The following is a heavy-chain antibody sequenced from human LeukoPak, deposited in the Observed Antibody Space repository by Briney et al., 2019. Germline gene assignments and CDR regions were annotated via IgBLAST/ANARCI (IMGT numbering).Heavy chain of an antibody. Sequence: ASVKVSCKASGYTFTSYGISWVRQAPGQGLEWMGWISAYNGNTNYAQKHQGRVTMTTDTSTSTAYMELRSLRSDDTAVYYCARAPGQWLVRGGRRNWFDPWGQGTLVTVSS. J-gene: IGHJ5*02. CDR3: ARAPGQWLVRGGRRNWFDP. CDR1: GYTFTSYG. D-gene: IGHD6-19*01. CDR2: ISAYNGNT. V-gene: IGHV1-18*01.